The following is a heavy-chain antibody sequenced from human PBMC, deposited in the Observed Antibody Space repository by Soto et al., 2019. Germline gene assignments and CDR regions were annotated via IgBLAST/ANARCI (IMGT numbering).Heavy chain of an antibody. CDR1: GFTFSSYS. J-gene: IGHJ6*03. V-gene: IGHV3-21*01. D-gene: IGHD3-3*02. Sequence: GGSLRLSCAASGFTFSSYSMNWVRQAPGKGLEWVSSISSSSSYTYYADSVKGRFTISRDNAQNSLYLQMNSLRAEDTAVYYCARGLLALTTSYYYYMDVWGKGTTVTVSS. CDR2: ISSSSSYT. CDR3: ARGLLALTTSYYYYMDV.